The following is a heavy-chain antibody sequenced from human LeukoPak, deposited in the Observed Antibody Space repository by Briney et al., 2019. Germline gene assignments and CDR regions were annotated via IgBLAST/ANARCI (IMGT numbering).Heavy chain of an antibody. CDR1: GFTFSSYG. CDR3: ARDPWGYQLLFWFDP. J-gene: IGHJ5*02. Sequence: RGSLRLSCAASGFTFSSYGMHWVRQAPDKGLEWVAVIWYDGSNKYYADSVKGRFTISRDNSKNTLYLQMNSLRAEDTAVYYCARDPWGYQLLFWFDPWGQGTLVTVSS. V-gene: IGHV3-33*01. D-gene: IGHD2-2*01. CDR2: IWYDGSNK.